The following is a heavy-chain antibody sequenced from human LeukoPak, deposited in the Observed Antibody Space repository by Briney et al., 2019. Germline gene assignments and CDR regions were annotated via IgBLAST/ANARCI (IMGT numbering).Heavy chain of an antibody. J-gene: IGHJ3*02. CDR1: GFTFSNYA. CDR2: IGGGGGST. CDR3: ATAGNSNNWYDAFDI. Sequence: GGSLRLSCAASGFTFSNYAMSWVRQAPGKGLEWLSVIGGGGGSTDYADSVKGRFTISRDNSKNTLYLQMNSLSAEDTAVYYCATAGNSNNWYDAFDIWGQGTMVTVSS. D-gene: IGHD6-13*01. V-gene: IGHV3-23*01.